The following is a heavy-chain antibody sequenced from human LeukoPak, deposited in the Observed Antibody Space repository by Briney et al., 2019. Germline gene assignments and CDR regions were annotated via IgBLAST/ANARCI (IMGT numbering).Heavy chain of an antibody. Sequence: PGGALGLSCAASGFTFNKYCIQWVRQAPGKGLEWVAVISYDGRNKHYPDSVKGRFTISRDISTDTLWLQMDSLRTEDTAVYYCAKGPLRGTAAAIDYWGQGTLVTVSS. CDR1: GFTFNKYC. V-gene: IGHV3-30*18. CDR3: AKGPLRGTAAAIDY. CDR2: ISYDGRNK. D-gene: IGHD2-2*01. J-gene: IGHJ4*02.